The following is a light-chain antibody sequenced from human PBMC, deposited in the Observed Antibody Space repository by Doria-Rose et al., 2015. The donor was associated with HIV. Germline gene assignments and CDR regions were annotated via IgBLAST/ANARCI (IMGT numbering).Light chain of an antibody. Sequence: EIVMTQSPGTLSLSPGERATLSCRASQRVKSSYLAWYQQKPGQAPRPLIYDASTRATGIPDRFSGSGSGTDFTLTISRLEPEDVAVYYCQQYGTSRGTFGQGTRLEIK. CDR1: QRVKSSY. CDR2: DAS. V-gene: IGKV3-20*01. J-gene: IGKJ5*01. CDR3: QQYGTSRGT.